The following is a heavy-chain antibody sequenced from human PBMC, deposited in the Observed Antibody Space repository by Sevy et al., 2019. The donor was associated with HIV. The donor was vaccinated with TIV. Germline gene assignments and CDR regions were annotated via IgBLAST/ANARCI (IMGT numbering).Heavy chain of an antibody. V-gene: IGHV4-59*01. CDR2: IYYSGST. CDR3: ARGGVFSDEGMDV. J-gene: IGHJ6*02. D-gene: IGHD1-26*01. CDR1: AGSISPYY. Sequence: SETLSLTCTVSAGSISPYYWNWIRQPPGKGLEWIGYIYYSGSTNYNPSLRSRVTISVDTSKTQFSLKLSSVTAADTAVYFCARGGVFSDEGMDVWGQGTTVTVSS.